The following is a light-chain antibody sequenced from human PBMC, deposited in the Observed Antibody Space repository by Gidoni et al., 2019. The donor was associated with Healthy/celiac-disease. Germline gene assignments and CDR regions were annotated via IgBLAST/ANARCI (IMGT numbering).Light chain of an antibody. J-gene: IGLJ1*01. CDR1: SSNIGAGYA. CDR3: QSYDSSLSGYYV. V-gene: IGLV1-40*01. Sequence: QSVLTQPPSVSGAPGQRVPISCTGSSSNIGAGYAVHWYQQLPGTAPKLLIYGNSNRPSGVPDRFSGSKSGTSASLAITGLQAEDEADYYCQSYDSSLSGYYVFGTGTKVTVL. CDR2: GNS.